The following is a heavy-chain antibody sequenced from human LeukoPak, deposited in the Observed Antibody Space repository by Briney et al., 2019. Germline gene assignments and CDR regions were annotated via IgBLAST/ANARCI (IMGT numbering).Heavy chain of an antibody. J-gene: IGHJ4*02. CDR2: IWYDGTNK. V-gene: IGHV3-33*06. CDR3: AKDKGLAAAGPDFDY. D-gene: IGHD6-13*01. CDR1: GFSFSSYG. Sequence: GRSLRLSCAASGFSFSSYGMHWVRQAPGKGLEWVAVIWYDGTNKYYADSVKGRFTISRDNSKNTLYLQMNSLRAEDTAVYYCAKDKGLAAAGPDFDYWGQGTLVTVSS.